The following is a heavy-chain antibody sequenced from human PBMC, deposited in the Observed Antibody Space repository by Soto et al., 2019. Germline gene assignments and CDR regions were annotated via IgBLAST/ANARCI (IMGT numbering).Heavy chain of an antibody. Sequence: PSETLSLTCTVSGGSISSGGYYWSWIRQHPGKGLEWIGYIYYSGSTYYNPSLKSRVTISVDTSKNQFSLKLSSVTAADTAVYYCARDRAGATLYYYGMDVWGQGTTVTVSS. J-gene: IGHJ6*01. CDR2: IYYSGST. CDR3: ARDRAGATLYYYGMDV. D-gene: IGHD1-26*01. V-gene: IGHV4-31*03. CDR1: GGSISSGGYY.